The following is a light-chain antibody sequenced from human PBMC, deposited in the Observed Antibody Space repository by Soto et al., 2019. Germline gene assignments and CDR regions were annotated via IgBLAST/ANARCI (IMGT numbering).Light chain of an antibody. CDR1: QSVSSSY. V-gene: IGKV3-20*01. CDR3: QQYNNWPFS. CDR2: GAS. J-gene: IGKJ5*01. Sequence: EIVLTQSPGTLSLSPGERATLSCRASQSVSSSYLAWYQQKPGQAPRLLIYGASSRATGIPDRFSGSGSGTDFTLTISGLQSGDSAVYFCQQYNNWPFSFGQGTRLEIK.